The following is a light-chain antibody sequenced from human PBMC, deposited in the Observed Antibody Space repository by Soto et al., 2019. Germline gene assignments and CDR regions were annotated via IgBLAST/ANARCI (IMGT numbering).Light chain of an antibody. CDR2: EGS. V-gene: IGLV2-23*01. CDR3: SSYAGGTSL. CDR1: SSDVGSYNL. Sequence: QSALTQPASVSGSPGQSITVSCTGTSSDVGSYNLVSWYQQHPGKAPKLMIYEGSKRPSGVSSRFSGSTSGNTASLTISGHEAEDDADYCCSSYAGGTSLFGGGTKVTVL. J-gene: IGLJ3*02.